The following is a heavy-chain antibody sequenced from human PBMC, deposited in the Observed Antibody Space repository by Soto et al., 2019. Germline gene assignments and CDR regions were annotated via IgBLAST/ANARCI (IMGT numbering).Heavy chain of an antibody. J-gene: IGHJ6*03. D-gene: IGHD5-12*01. CDR2: IKSKTDGGTT. Sequence: GGSLRLSCAASGFTFSNAWMSWVRQAPGKGLEWVGRIKSKTDGGTTDYAAPVKGRFTISRDDSKNTLYLQMNSLKTEDTAVYYCTTIPVDIVATIWGQGYYYMDVWGKGTTVTVSS. CDR3: TTIPVDIVATIWGQGYYYMDV. CDR1: GFTFSNAW. V-gene: IGHV3-15*01.